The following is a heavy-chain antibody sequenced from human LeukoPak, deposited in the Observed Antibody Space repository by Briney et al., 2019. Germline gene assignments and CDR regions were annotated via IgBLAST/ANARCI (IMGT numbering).Heavy chain of an antibody. V-gene: IGHV4-34*01. CDR2: INHSGST. D-gene: IGHD3-9*01. J-gene: IGHJ4*02. Sequence: SETLSLTCAVYGGSFSGYYWSWIRQPPGKGLEWIGEINHSGSTNYNPSLKSRVTISVDTSKNQFSLKLSSVTAEDTAVYYCAKGGGSPTYFDWLETPRFGDYWGQGTLVTVSS. CDR1: GGSFSGYY. CDR3: AKGGGSPTYFDWLETPRFGDY.